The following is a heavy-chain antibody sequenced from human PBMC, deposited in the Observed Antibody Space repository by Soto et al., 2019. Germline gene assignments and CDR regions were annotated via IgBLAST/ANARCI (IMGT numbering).Heavy chain of an antibody. V-gene: IGHV3-74*01. CDR1: GFTFSNAW. CDR2: IDYDGRST. D-gene: IGHD6-6*01. Sequence: PGGSLRLSCAASGFTFSNAWTNWVRQSPGKGLVWVSRIDYDGRSTTYADSVKGRFTISRDNAKNTLYLQMNSLRVEDTAMYYCAREPSEPKPLDYWGQGTLVTVSS. J-gene: IGHJ4*02. CDR3: AREPSEPKPLDY.